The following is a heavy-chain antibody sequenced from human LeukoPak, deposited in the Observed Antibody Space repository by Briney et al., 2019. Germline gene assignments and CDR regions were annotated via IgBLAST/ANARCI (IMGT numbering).Heavy chain of an antibody. J-gene: IGHJ3*02. V-gene: IGHV1-8*03. CDR1: GHTFTSYD. CDR3: ARELERDAFDI. D-gene: IGHD1-1*01. CDR2: MNPNSGNT. Sequence: GASVKVSCKASGHTFTSYDINWVRQATGQGLEWMGWMNPNSGNTGYAQKFQGRVTITRNTSISTAYMELSSLRSEDTAVYYCARELERDAFDIWGQGTMVTVSS.